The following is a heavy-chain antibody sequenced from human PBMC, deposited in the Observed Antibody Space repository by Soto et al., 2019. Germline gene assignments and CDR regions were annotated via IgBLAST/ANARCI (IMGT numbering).Heavy chain of an antibody. Sequence: QVQLVESGGGVVQPGRSLRLSCAASGFTFSSCGMHWVRQAPGKGLEWVAVISYDGSNKYYTDSVKGRFTISRDNSKNTLYLQMNSLRAENRAVYYCAWRDTGGYYYSMDVWGQGATVNVSS. CDR3: AWRDTGGYYYSMDV. D-gene: IGHD2-15*01. CDR2: ISYDGSNK. V-gene: IGHV3-30*03. CDR1: GFTFSSCG. J-gene: IGHJ6*02.